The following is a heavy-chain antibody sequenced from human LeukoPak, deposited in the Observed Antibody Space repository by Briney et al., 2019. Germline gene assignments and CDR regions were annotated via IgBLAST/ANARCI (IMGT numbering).Heavy chain of an antibody. CDR1: GFTFSSYE. D-gene: IGHD3-10*01. CDR2: ISSSGTTM. J-gene: IGHJ4*02. CDR3: ARPDGDYYYGSGSYFHY. V-gene: IGHV3-48*03. Sequence: GGSLRLSSAASGFTFSSYEMNWVRQAPGKGLEWVSYISSSGTTMYYADSVKGRVTISRDIAKKSRYLQIKSLRAEDTAVYYCARPDGDYYYGSGSYFHYWGQGTLVTVSS.